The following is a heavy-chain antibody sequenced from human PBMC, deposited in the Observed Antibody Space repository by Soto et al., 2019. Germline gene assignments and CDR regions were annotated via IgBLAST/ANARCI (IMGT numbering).Heavy chain of an antibody. Sequence: QVQLQESGPGLVKPSGTLSLTCAVSGGSISSNNWWSWVRQPPGKGLEWIGEIYHSGSTNYNPSLKSRVTMSVDKSKNEFSLKLASVTAADTAMYYCARAGDYPLTRDFDVWGHGTMVTVSS. V-gene: IGHV4-4*02. CDR2: IYHSGST. D-gene: IGHD4-17*01. CDR3: ARAGDYPLTRDFDV. CDR1: GGSISSNNW. J-gene: IGHJ3*01.